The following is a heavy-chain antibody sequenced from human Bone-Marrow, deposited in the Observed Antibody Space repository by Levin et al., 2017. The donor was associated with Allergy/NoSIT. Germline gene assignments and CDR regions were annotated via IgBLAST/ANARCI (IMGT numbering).Heavy chain of an antibody. CDR2: ISHDGSNK. CDR3: AKDRDIVSIAGFNSNPRYLSGFDY. CDR1: GFTFSTYG. Sequence: GGSLRLSCAASGFTFSTYGMHWVRQAPGKGLEWVAVISHDGSNKYYADSVKGRLTISRDNSKSTLYLQMNTLRPEDTAVYYCAKDRDIVSIAGFNSNPRYLSGFDYWGQGTLVTVSS. V-gene: IGHV3-30*18. J-gene: IGHJ4*02. D-gene: IGHD5/OR15-5a*01.